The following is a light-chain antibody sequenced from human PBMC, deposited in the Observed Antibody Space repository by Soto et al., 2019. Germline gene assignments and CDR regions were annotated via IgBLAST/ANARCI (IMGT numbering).Light chain of an antibody. V-gene: IGKV1-6*01. CDR2: GAS. J-gene: IGKJ1*01. CDR1: QDISDD. Sequence: AIQMTQSPSSLSASVGDRVTITCRASQDISDDVGWYQQTPGKAPKLLISGASRLQSGVPSRFSGSGPGAQFTLTITSLRPEDSAIYYCLQNHDYPRTFGQGTKVDIK. CDR3: LQNHDYPRT.